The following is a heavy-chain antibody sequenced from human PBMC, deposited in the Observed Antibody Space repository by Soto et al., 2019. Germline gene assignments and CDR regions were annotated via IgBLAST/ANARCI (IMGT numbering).Heavy chain of an antibody. CDR2: ISYDGSNK. V-gene: IGHV3-30*18. D-gene: IGHD2-2*01. CDR3: AKGGRVPAAIGGYYYYYGMDV. CDR1: GFTFSSYG. J-gene: IGHJ6*02. Sequence: GGSLRLSCAASGFTFSSYGMHWVRQAPGKGLEWVAVISYDGSNKYYADSVKGRFTISRDNSKNTLYLQMNSLRAEDTAVYYCAKGGRVPAAIGGYYYYYGMDVWGQGTTVTVSS.